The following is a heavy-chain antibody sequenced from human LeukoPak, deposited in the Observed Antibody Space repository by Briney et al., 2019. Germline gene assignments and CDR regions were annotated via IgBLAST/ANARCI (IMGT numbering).Heavy chain of an antibody. CDR1: GGSISTYY. CDR2: VYYSGST. J-gene: IGHJ3*02. V-gene: IGHV4-59*01. CDR3: VRGLNNRKSGRRFDVFEI. Sequence: SETLSLTCTVSGGSISTYYWSWIRQPPGKGLEWIGYVYYSGSTNYNPSLKSRVTVSADTSKNQFSLRLSSVTAADTGVYYCVRGLNNRKSGRRFDVFEIWGQGTMVTVSS. D-gene: IGHD1-14*01.